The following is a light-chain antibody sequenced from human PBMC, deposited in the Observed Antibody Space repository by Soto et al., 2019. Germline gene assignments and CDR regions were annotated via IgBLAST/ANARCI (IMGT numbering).Light chain of an antibody. CDR2: GAS. Sequence: EIVLTQSPGTLSLSPGERAALSCRASQSVSSNHLAWYQQRPGQAPRLLIYGASSRATGIPDRFSGSGSGPDFTLTISRLEPEDFAVYYCQQYVSSPLTFGGGTKVEIK. CDR3: QQYVSSPLT. CDR1: QSVSSNH. J-gene: IGKJ4*01. V-gene: IGKV3-20*01.